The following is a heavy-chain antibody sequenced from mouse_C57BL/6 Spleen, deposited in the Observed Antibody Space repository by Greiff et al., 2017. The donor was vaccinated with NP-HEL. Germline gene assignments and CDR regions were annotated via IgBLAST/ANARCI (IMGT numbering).Heavy chain of an antibody. CDR1: GYSITSGYY. CDR2: ISYDGSN. CDR3: ARAAAQDWYFDV. D-gene: IGHD3-2*02. Sequence: ESGPGLVKPSQSLSLTCSVTGYSITSGYYWNWIRQFPGNKLEWMGYISYDGSNNYNPSLKNRISITRDTSKNQFFLKLNSVTTEDTATYYCARAAAQDWYFDVWGTGTTVTVSS. V-gene: IGHV3-6*01. J-gene: IGHJ1*03.